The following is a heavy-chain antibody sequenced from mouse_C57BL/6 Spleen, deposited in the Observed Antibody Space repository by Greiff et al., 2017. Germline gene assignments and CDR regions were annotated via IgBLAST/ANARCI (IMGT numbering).Heavy chain of an antibody. J-gene: IGHJ1*03. CDR3: ARFYGFYWYFDV. CDR1: GYAFSSSW. D-gene: IGHD1-1*01. CDR2: IYPGDGDT. Sequence: QVQLQQSGPELVKPGASVKISCKASGYAFSSSWMNWVKQRPGKGLEWIGRIYPGDGDTNYNGKFKGKATLTADKSSCTAYMQLSSLTSEDSAVYFCARFYGFYWYFDVWGTGTTVTVSS. V-gene: IGHV1-82*01.